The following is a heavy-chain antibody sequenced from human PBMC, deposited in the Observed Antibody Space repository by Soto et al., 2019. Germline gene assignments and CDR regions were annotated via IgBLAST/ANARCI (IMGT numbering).Heavy chain of an antibody. J-gene: IGHJ6*02. Sequence: EVQLVESGGGLVQPGGSLRLSYAASGFAFSTYWMHWVRQAPGKGLLWVSRIKFDGSSTYYADSVKGRFTISRDDAKNTLFLQMNGLRVDDTAVYYCARGAKNIYAMDVWGQGTTVTVSS. V-gene: IGHV3-74*01. CDR3: ARGAKNIYAMDV. CDR1: GFAFSTYW. CDR2: IKFDGSST.